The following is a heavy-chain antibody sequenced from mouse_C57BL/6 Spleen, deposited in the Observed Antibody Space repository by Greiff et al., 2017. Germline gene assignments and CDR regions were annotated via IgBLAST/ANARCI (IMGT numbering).Heavy chain of an antibody. D-gene: IGHD1-1*01. J-gene: IGHJ1*03. V-gene: IGHV5-17*01. CDR1: GFTFSDYG. Sequence: EVKLVESGGGLLKPGGSLKLSCAASGFTFSDYGMHWVRQAPEKGLEWVAYISRGSSTLYYADTVKGRFAISRDNAKHTLFLQMTSLRSEDTAMYYCASSFYYGSSYWYFDVWGTGTTVTVSS. CDR3: ASSFYYGSSYWYFDV. CDR2: ISRGSSTL.